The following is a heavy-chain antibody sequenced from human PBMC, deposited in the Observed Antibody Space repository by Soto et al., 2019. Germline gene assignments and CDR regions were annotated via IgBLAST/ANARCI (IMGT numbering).Heavy chain of an antibody. V-gene: IGHV3-21*01. Sequence: EVQLVESGGGLVKPGGSLRLSCAASGFTFSSYSMNWVRQAPGKGLEWVSAISSSSSYIYYADSVKGRFTISRDNAKNTLYLQMNSLRAEDTAVSYCAAVDVLDDISGTFGTCFDPWGRGTLVTVSS. CDR2: ISSSSSYI. CDR3: AAVDVLDDISGTFGTCFDP. D-gene: IGHD1-20*01. J-gene: IGHJ5*02. CDR1: GFTFSSYS.